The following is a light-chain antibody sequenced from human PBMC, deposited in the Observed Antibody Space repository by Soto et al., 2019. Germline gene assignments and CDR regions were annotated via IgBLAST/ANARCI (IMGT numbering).Light chain of an antibody. J-gene: IGKJ2*01. CDR1: QSISDH. CDR2: GAF. Sequence: DIQMTQSPSSLSASVGDRVTITYRASQSISDHLNWYQQKPGKAPKLLMYGAFSLQSGVPSRFSGSGSGTDFTLTISSLQPEDFSTYYCQQNYGTPRTFGQGTKLEIK. CDR3: QQNYGTPRT. V-gene: IGKV1-39*01.